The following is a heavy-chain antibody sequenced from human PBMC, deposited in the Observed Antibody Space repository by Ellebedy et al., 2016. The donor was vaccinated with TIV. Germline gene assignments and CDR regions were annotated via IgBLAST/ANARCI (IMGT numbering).Heavy chain of an antibody. CDR1: GFTVSSNY. V-gene: IGHV3-53*01. J-gene: IGHJ6*03. D-gene: IGHD4-11*01. CDR2: IYSGGST. Sequence: GGSLRLSXAASGFTVSSNYMSWVRQAPGKGLEWVSVIYSGGSTYYADSVKGRFTISRDNSKNTLYLQMNSLRAEDTAVYYCARDMTTVTHDYYYNYMDVWGKGTTVTVSS. CDR3: ARDMTTVTHDYYYNYMDV.